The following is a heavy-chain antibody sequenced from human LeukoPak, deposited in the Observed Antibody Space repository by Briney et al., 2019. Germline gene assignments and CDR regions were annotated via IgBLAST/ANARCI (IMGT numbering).Heavy chain of an antibody. CDR3: AKEYSSGWSRFDY. Sequence: SVKVSSKASGYTFTGYYIHWVRQAPGQGLEWMGWINPNSGGTNYAQQFQGRVTMTRDTSISTAYMELSRLISDDTAVYYCAKEYSSGWSRFDYWGQGTLVTVSS. J-gene: IGHJ4*02. CDR1: GYTFTGYY. V-gene: IGHV1-2*02. D-gene: IGHD6-19*01. CDR2: INPNSGGT.